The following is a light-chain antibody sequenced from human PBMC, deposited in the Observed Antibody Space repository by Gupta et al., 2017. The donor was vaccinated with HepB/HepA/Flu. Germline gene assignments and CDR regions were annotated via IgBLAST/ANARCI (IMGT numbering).Light chain of an antibody. CDR1: SSNIGAGYD. CDR2: GNS. V-gene: IGLV1-40*01. Sequence: QSVLTQPPSVSGAPGQRVTIPCTGSSSNIGAGYDVHWYQQLPGTAPKLLIDGNSNRPSGVPDRFSASKAGTSASLAITGLQAEDEADYYCQSYDSSLSTYVFGTGTKVTVL. J-gene: IGLJ1*01. CDR3: QSYDSSLSTYV.